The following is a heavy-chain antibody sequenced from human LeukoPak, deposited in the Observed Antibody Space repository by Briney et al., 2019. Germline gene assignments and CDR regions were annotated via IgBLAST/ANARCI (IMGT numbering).Heavy chain of an antibody. Sequence: PGGSLRLPCAASGFTFSNAWMSWVRQAPGKGLEWVGRIKSKTDGGTTDYAAPVKGRFTISRDDSKNTLYLQMNSLKTEDTAVYYCTTVRYSSSWADYWGQGTLVTVSS. D-gene: IGHD6-13*01. CDR1: GFTFSNAW. CDR2: IKSKTDGGTT. J-gene: IGHJ4*02. CDR3: TTVRYSSSWADY. V-gene: IGHV3-15*01.